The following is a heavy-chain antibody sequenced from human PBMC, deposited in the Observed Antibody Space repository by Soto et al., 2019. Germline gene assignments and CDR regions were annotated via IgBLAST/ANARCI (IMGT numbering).Heavy chain of an antibody. CDR1: GVSFSRYY. Sequence: QVQLQQWGAGLLNPSETLSLTCAVYGVSFSRYYWTWIRQPPGKGLEWIGQINHGGGTTYNPSLKSRVTMSIDTSTNQFSLRLSSVTAADTGVYYCARDVNYFDYWGQGTLVTVSS. V-gene: IGHV4-34*01. J-gene: IGHJ4*02. CDR3: ARDVNYFDY. CDR2: INHGGGT.